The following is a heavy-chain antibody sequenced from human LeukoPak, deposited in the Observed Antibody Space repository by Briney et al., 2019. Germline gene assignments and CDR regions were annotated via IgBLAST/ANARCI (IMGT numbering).Heavy chain of an antibody. CDR3: ARGEYSGPD. CDR1: GGSISSYY. V-gene: IGHV4-59*01. D-gene: IGHD1-1*01. J-gene: IGHJ4*02. Sequence: SETLSLTCTVSGGSISSYYWSWIRQPPGKGLEWIGYIYYSGSGSTNYNPSLKSRVTISVDTSKNQLSLKLSSVTAADTAVYYCARGEYSGPDWGQGTLVTVSS. CDR2: IYYSGSGST.